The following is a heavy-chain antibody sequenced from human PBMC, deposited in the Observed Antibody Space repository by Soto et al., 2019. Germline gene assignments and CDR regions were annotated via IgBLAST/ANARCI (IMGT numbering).Heavy chain of an antibody. V-gene: IGHV1-18*01. CDR2: ISGYNGNT. Sequence: SXKVSFKASGYTXINYGIPLVRQAPGQGLEWMGWISGYNGNTNYAKKLQGRVTMTTDTSTRTAYMELTSLRSDDTAVYYCARDEVPAANWLDPWGQGTLGTVSS. D-gene: IGHD2-2*01. CDR3: ARDEVPAANWLDP. CDR1: GYTXINYG. J-gene: IGHJ5*02.